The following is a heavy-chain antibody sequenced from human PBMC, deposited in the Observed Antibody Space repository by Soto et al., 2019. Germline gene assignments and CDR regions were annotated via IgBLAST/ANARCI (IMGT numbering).Heavy chain of an antibody. CDR3: AKDLYSNYGDAFDI. CDR1: GFTFDDYA. Sequence: GGSLRLSCAASGFTFDDYAMHWVRQAPGKGLEWVSGISWNSDNIVYADSVKGRFTISRDNAKNSLYLQMNCLRAEDTALYYCAKDLYSNYGDAFDIWGQGTMVTVSS. V-gene: IGHV3-9*01. D-gene: IGHD4-4*01. J-gene: IGHJ3*02. CDR2: ISWNSDNI.